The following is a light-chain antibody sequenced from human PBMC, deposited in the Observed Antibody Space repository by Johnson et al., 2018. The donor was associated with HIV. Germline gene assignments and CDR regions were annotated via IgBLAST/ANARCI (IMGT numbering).Light chain of an antibody. CDR3: GTWDSSLSAGV. V-gene: IGLV1-51*02. J-gene: IGLJ1*01. Sequence: HSVLTQPPSVSAAPGQKVTISCSGISCDIGNNYVSWYQQLPGTAPKLLIYEKNKRPSGIPDRFSASKSGTSATLDITGLQTGDEADYYCGTWDSSLSAGVFGTGAKVTVL. CDR1: SCDIGNNY. CDR2: EKN.